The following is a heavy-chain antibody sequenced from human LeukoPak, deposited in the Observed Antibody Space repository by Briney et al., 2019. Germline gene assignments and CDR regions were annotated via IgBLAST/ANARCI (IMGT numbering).Heavy chain of an antibody. CDR2: ISSSGSTI. V-gene: IGHV3-48*03. D-gene: IGHD3-10*01. CDR1: GFTFSSYE. CDR3: ARDTYYYGSAFDI. Sequence: GGSLRLSCAASGFTFSSYEMNWVRQAPGKGLEWVSYISSSGSTIYYADSVKGRFTISGDNAKNSLYLQMNSLRAEDTAVYYCARDTYYYGSAFDIWGQGTMVTVSS. J-gene: IGHJ3*02.